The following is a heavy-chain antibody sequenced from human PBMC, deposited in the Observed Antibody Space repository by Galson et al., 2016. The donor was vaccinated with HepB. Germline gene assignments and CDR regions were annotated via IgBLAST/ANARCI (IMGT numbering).Heavy chain of an antibody. CDR2: INHSGNT. CDR3: ARGKLELRVSDY. D-gene: IGHD1-7*01. CDR1: GGSFRGYY. Sequence: AVYGGSFRGYYWSWIRQPPGQGLEWIGEINHSGNTNYNPSLKSRVTISLDTSNNQFSLKLSSVTAADTAVYYCARGKLELRVSDYWGQGTLVTVSS. V-gene: IGHV4-34*01. J-gene: IGHJ4*02.